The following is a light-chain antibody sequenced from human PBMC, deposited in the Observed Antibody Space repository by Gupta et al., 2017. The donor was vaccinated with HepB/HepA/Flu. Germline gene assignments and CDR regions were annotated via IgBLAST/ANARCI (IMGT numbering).Light chain of an antibody. CDR2: TTS. CDR1: QSINTF. CDR3: QQTDNTPIT. Sequence: DIQMTQSPSSLSASVGDTVTITCRASQSINTFLHWYQQRPGRAPKLLISTTSTLQSGVPSRFSGSGSGTDFTLTISSLQPEDFATYYCQQTDNTPITFGQG. V-gene: IGKV1-39*01. J-gene: IGKJ5*01.